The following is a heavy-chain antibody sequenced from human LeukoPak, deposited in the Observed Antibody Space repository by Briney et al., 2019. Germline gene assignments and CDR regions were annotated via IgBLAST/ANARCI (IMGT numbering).Heavy chain of an antibody. CDR2: IWYDGSNK. CDR3: AKDLNRIAVAGNFDY. CDR1: GFTFSSYG. J-gene: IGHJ4*02. Sequence: GGSLRLSCAASGFTFSSYGMQWVRQAPGKGLEWVAVIWYDGSNKYYADSVKGRFTISRDNSKNTLYLQMNSLRAEDTAVYYCAKDLNRIAVAGNFDYWGQGTLVSVSS. V-gene: IGHV3-33*06. D-gene: IGHD6-19*01.